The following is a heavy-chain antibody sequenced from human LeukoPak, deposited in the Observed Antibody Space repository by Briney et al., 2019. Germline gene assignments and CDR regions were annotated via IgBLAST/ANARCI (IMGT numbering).Heavy chain of an antibody. CDR1: GFTFSSYA. J-gene: IGHJ4*02. V-gene: IGHV3-33*08. D-gene: IGHD6-13*01. Sequence: PGGSLRLSCAASGFTFSSYAMSWVRQAPGKGLEWVAVIWYDGSNKYYADSVKGRFTISRDNSKNTLYLQMNSLRAEDTAVYYCARDQAYRQQLEWGFDYWGQGTLVTVSS. CDR3: ARDQAYRQQLEWGFDY. CDR2: IWYDGSNK.